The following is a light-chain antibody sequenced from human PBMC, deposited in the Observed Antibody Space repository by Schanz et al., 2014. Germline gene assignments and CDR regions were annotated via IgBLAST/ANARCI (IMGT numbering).Light chain of an antibody. CDR1: QSVSSSY. Sequence: EIVLTQFPGTLSFSPGERATLSCRASQSVSSSYLAWYQQKPGQAPRLLIYGASNRASGIPDRFSGSGSGTDFTLSISSLEPEDFAVYYCQQRSNWPPLTFGGGTKVEIK. V-gene: IGKV3D-20*02. J-gene: IGKJ4*01. CDR2: GAS. CDR3: QQRSNWPPLT.